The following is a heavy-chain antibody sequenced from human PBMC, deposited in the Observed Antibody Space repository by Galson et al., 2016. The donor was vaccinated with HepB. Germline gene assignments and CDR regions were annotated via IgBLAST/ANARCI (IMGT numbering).Heavy chain of an antibody. Sequence: SLRLSCAASGLTFSRFWMTWVRQAPGKGLEWVAFISYDGSNKKYADSVKGRFTISRDNSKKTLYLQMNSLRAEDTAVYYCAKDGRIYCSSASCHDHFHYWGQGTQVTVS. J-gene: IGHJ4*02. CDR3: AKDGRIYCSSASCHDHFHY. V-gene: IGHV3-30*18. CDR2: ISYDGSNK. D-gene: IGHD2-2*01. CDR1: GLTFSRFW.